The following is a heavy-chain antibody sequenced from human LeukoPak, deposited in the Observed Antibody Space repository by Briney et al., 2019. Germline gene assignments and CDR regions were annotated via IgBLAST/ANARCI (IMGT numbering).Heavy chain of an antibody. CDR3: ARLTRTVSSNGHAFDI. CDR1: GYSFTSYW. D-gene: IGHD2-21*02. V-gene: IGHV5-51*01. J-gene: IGHJ3*02. Sequence: GESLKISCKGSGYSFTSYWIGWVRQMPGKGLEWMGIIYPVDSDTRYSPSFQGQVTISADKSISTAYLQWSSLKASDTAMYYCARLTRTVSSNGHAFDIWGQGTMVTVSS. CDR2: IYPVDSDT.